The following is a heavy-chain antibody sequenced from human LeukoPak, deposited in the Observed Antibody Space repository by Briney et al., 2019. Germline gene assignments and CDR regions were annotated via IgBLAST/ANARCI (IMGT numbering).Heavy chain of an antibody. CDR3: ARDSITIFGVGPHVNYFDY. CDR1: GFTFTTYS. Sequence: GGSLRLSCAASGFTFTTYSMSWVRQASGKGLEWDSYISSSSSTIYYADSVKGRFTISRDNAKNSLYLQMNSLRAEDTAVYYCARDSITIFGVGPHVNYFDYWGQGTLVTVSS. V-gene: IGHV3-48*01. J-gene: IGHJ4*02. D-gene: IGHD3-3*01. CDR2: ISSSSSTI.